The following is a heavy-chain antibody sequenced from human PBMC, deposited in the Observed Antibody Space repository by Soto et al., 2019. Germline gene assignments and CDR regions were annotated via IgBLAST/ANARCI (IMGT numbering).Heavy chain of an antibody. Sequence: QVQLVESGGGVVQPGRSLRLSCAASGFTFSSYGMHWVRQAPGKGLEWVAVISYDGSNKYYADSVKGRFTISRDNSKNTLYLQMNSLRAEDTAVYYCAKDTAAVLWFGESYYYGMDVWGQGTTVTVSS. CDR3: AKDTAAVLWFGESYYYGMDV. CDR1: GFTFSSYG. CDR2: ISYDGSNK. J-gene: IGHJ6*02. D-gene: IGHD3-10*01. V-gene: IGHV3-30*18.